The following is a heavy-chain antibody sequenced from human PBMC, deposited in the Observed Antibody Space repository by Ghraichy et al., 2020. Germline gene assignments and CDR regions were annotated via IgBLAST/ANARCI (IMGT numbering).Heavy chain of an antibody. Sequence: GGSLRLSCAASGFTFSSYWMHWVRQAPGKGLVWVSRINSDGSSTSYADSVKGRFTISRDNAKNTLYLQMNSLRAEDTAVYYCARGGSRWLQFLSYFDYWGQGTLVTVSS. J-gene: IGHJ4*02. D-gene: IGHD5-24*01. V-gene: IGHV3-74*01. CDR2: INSDGSST. CDR1: GFTFSSYW. CDR3: ARGGSRWLQFLSYFDY.